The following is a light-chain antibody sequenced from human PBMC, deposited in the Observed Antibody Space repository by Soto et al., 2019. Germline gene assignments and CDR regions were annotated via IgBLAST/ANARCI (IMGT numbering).Light chain of an antibody. CDR3: QQYGSSPWT. J-gene: IGKJ1*01. CDR2: GAS. V-gene: IGKV3-20*01. Sequence: EIVLTQSPGTLSLSPGEGATLSCRASQSVSSTDLAWYQQKPGQAPRLLIYGASTRATGIPDRFSGSGSGTDFTLTMSRLEPEDFAVYYCQQYGSSPWTFGQGTEVEIK. CDR1: QSVSSTD.